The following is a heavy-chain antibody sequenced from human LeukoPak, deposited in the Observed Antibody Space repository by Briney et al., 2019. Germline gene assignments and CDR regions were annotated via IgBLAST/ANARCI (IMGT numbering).Heavy chain of an antibody. CDR3: ARHWDSSSGNNWFDP. CDR1: GGSISSSSYY. V-gene: IGHV4-39*07. J-gene: IGHJ5*02. CDR2: IYYSGST. Sequence: SETLSLTCTVSGGSISSSSYYWGWIRQPPGKGLEWIGSIYYSGSTYYNPSLKSRVTISVDTSKNQFSLKLSSVTAADTAVYYCARHWDSSSGNNWFDPWGQGTLVTVSS. D-gene: IGHD6-6*01.